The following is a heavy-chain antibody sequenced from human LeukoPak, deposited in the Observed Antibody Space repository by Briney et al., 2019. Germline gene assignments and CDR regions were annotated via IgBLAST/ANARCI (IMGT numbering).Heavy chain of an antibody. CDR1: GASVTSRIW. CDR3: ARDNERRMTAAGTAAFDL. V-gene: IGHV4/OR15-8*01. CDR2: ISHTGSS. J-gene: IGHJ2*01. D-gene: IGHD6-13*01. Sequence: PSETLSLTCVVSGASVTSRIWWSWVSQPPGKGLEWIGEISHTGSSDYNPSLKSRASISLDTSKNQFSLNLNSVTAADTAVYYCARDNERRMTAAGTAAFDLWGRGTLVTVSS.